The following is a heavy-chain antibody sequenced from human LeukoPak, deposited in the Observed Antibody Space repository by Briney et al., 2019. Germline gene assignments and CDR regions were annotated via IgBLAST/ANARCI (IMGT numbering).Heavy chain of an antibody. CDR1: GFTFSVYW. J-gene: IGHJ4*02. CDR3: ARGNIKLDY. V-gene: IGHV3-21*01. Sequence: GGSLRLSCAASGFTFSVYWMSWVRQAPGKGLEWVSSISSSSDYIYYVDSVKGRFTISRDNAKKSLYLQMNSLRAEDTAVYYCARGNIKLDYWGQGTLVTVSS. CDR2: ISSSSDYI.